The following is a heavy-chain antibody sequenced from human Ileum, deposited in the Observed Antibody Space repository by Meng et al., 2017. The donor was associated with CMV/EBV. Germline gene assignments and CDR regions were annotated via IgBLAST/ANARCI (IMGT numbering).Heavy chain of an antibody. J-gene: IGHJ5*02. CDR1: GYIFSDYW. D-gene: IGHD2-2*01. CDR3: SRHKKAPYCSSASCYETFGWFDP. CDR2: INPGDSDI. Sequence: GESLKISCMGSGYIFSDYWIGWVRQMPGKGLEWMGIINPGDSDIRYSPSFQGQVTISVDKSITTAYLQWNSLKTSDTAIYYCSRHKKAPYCSSASCYETFGWFDPWGHGTLVTVSS. V-gene: IGHV5-51*01.